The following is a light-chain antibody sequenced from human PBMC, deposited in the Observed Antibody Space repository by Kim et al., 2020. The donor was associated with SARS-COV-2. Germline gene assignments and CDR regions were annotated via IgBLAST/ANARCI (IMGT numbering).Light chain of an antibody. Sequence: SSELTQDPAVSVALGQTVRITCQGDSLRTHYATWYQQKPGQAPIPVIYGKNKRPSGIPERFSGPSSGTTSSLTITGAQAEDEAEYYCNSWDSRADHPVFGGGTKLTVL. CDR2: GKN. J-gene: IGLJ3*02. CDR1: SLRTHY. V-gene: IGLV3-19*02. CDR3: NSWDSRADHPV.